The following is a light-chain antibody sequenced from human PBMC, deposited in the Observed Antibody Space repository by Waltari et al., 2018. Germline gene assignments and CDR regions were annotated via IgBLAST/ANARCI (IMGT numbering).Light chain of an antibody. V-gene: IGLV1-44*01. CDR2: SNN. CDR3: AAWDDSLNGVV. CDR1: SSNIGSNY. Sequence: ISCSGGSSNIGSNYVSWYQQLPGTAPKLLVYSNNQRSSGVPDRFSGSKSGSSASLAISGLQSVDEADYYCAAWDDSLNGVVVGGGTKLTVL. J-gene: IGLJ2*01.